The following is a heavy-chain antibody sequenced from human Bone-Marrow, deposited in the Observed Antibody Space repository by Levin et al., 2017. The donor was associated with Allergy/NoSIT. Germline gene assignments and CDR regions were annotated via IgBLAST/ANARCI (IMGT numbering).Heavy chain of an antibody. CDR2: ISWNSGIK. CDR3: TNDQIEVSPYELLTGPTFDS. J-gene: IGHJ4*02. D-gene: IGHD3-9*01. Sequence: GGSLRLSCAASGFNFDAYATHWVRQVPGKGLEWVSGISWNSGIKGYLDSVKGRFTISRDNAKNSLYLQMNSLRAEDTALYYCTNDQIEVSPYELLTGPTFDSWGQGTLVTVSS. V-gene: IGHV3-9*01. CDR1: GFNFDAYA.